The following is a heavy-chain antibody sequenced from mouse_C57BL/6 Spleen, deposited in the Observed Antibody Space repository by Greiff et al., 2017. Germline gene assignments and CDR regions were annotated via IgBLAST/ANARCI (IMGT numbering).Heavy chain of an antibody. V-gene: IGHV1-26*01. J-gene: IGHJ2*01. CDR2: INPNNGGT. CDR1: GYTFTDYY. Sequence: EVQLQQSGPELVKPGASVKISCKASGYTFTDYYMNWVKQSDGKSLEWIGDINPNNGGTSYNQKFKGKATLTVDKSSSTAYMELGSLHSEDSAVYYCARERDYWGQGTTLTVSS. CDR3: ARERDY.